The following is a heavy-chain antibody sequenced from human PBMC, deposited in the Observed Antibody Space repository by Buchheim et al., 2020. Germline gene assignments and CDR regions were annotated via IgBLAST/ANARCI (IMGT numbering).Heavy chain of an antibody. CDR3: ARDGSSWSTTDYYYGMDV. V-gene: IGHV3-33*01. Sequence: QVQLVESGGGVVQPGRSLRLSCAASGFTFSSYGMHWVRQAPGKGLEWVAVIWYDGSNKYYADSVKGRLTIPRDNSKNTLYLQMNSLRAEDTAVYYCARDGSSWSTTDYYYGMDVWGQGTT. J-gene: IGHJ6*02. CDR2: IWYDGSNK. D-gene: IGHD6-13*01. CDR1: GFTFSSYG.